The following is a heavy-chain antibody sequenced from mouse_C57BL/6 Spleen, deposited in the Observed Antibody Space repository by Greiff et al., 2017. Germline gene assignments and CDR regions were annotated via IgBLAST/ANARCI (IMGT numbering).Heavy chain of an antibody. CDR3: ANFYYGNYFDY. V-gene: IGHV5-9*01. CDR1: GFTFSSYT. CDR2: ISGGGGNT. Sequence: EVKVEESGGGLVKPGGSLKLSCAASGFTFSSYTMSWVRQTPEKRLEWVATISGGGGNTYYPDSVKGRFTISRDNAKNTLYLQMSSLRSEDTALYYCANFYYGNYFDYWGQGTTLTVSS. J-gene: IGHJ2*01. D-gene: IGHD2-1*01.